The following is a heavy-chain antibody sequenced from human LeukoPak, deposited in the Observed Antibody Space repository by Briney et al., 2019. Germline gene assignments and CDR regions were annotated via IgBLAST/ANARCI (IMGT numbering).Heavy chain of an antibody. CDR3: ARGRPVAGIECFDY. Sequence: SVKVSCKASGGTFGSYAISWVRPAPGQGLEWMGGIIPIFGTANYAQKFQGRVTITADESTSTAYMELSSLRSEDTAVYYCARGRPVAGIECFDYWGQGTLVTVSS. CDR2: IIPIFGTA. D-gene: IGHD6-19*01. V-gene: IGHV1-69*13. J-gene: IGHJ4*02. CDR1: GGTFGSYA.